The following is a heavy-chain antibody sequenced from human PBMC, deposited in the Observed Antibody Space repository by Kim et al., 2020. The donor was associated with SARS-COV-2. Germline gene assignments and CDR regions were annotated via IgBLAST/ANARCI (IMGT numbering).Heavy chain of an antibody. CDR1: GFTFSGYA. Sequence: GGSLRLSCAASGFTFSGYAMNWVRQAPGKGLEWVSAISGSGGSTYYADSVKGRFTISRDTSKNTLYLHMNSLRAEDTAVYYCAKGYCGGACSRFYFDYWGQGPLVTVSP. D-gene: IGHD2-21*02. V-gene: IGHV3-23*01. CDR2: ISGSGGST. J-gene: IGHJ4*02. CDR3: AKGYCGGACSRFYFDY.